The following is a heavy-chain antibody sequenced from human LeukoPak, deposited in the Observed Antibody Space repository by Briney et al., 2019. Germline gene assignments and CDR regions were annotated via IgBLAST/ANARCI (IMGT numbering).Heavy chain of an antibody. J-gene: IGHJ3*02. CDR2: FDPEDGET. Sequence: ALVKVSCKLSGYTGIELSMHWVRQVPGKWLEWMGGFDPEDGETKYAQKFQGRVTMTEDTSTDTAYMELSRLTSEDTAVYYCATHTISGVVTYASLIWGRGTLVTVSS. CDR1: GYTGIELS. V-gene: IGHV1-24*01. CDR3: ATHTISGVVTYASLI. D-gene: IGHD3-3*01.